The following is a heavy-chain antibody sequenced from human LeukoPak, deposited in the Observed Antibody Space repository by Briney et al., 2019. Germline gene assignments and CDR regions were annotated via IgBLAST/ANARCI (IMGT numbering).Heavy chain of an antibody. D-gene: IGHD3-10*01. Sequence: SETLSLTCAVSGGSISSSNWWSWVRQPPRKGLEWIGEIYHSGSTNYNPSLKSRVTISVDKSKNQFSLKLSSVTAADTAVYYCARAKFGSGSYLFKIYYYYGIDVWGKGTTVTVSS. CDR3: ARAKFGSGSYLFKIYYYYGIDV. CDR1: GGSISSSNW. J-gene: IGHJ6*04. V-gene: IGHV4-4*02. CDR2: IYHSGST.